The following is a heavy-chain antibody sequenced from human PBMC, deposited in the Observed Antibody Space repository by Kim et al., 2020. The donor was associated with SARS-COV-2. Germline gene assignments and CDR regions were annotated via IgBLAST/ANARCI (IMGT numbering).Heavy chain of an antibody. V-gene: IGHV3-15*01. CDR3: TTDVLYCSGGSCYPFDY. Sequence: GGSLRLSCAASGFTFSNAWMSWVRQAPGKGLEWVGRIKSKTDGGTTDYAAPVKGRFTISRDDSKNTLYLQMNSLKTEDTAVYYCTTDVLYCSGGSCYPFDYWGQGTLVTVSS. CDR2: IKSKTDGGTT. D-gene: IGHD2-15*01. CDR1: GFTFSNAW. J-gene: IGHJ4*02.